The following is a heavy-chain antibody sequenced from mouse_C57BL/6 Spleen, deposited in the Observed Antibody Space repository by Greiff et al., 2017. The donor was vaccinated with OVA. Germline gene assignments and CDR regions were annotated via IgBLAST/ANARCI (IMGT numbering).Heavy chain of an antibody. CDR2: IYPGSGST. CDR3: ERGNTYCGSSYYFDY. CDR1: GYTFTSYW. J-gene: IGHJ2*01. V-gene: IGHV1-55*01. D-gene: IGHD1-1*01. Sequence: QVQLQQPGAELVKPGASVKMSCKASGYTFTSYWITWVKQRPGQGLEWIGDIYPGSGSTNYNEKFKSKATLTVDTASSTAYMQLSRLASEDAAVYYCERGNTYCGSSYYFDYWGQGTTLTVSS.